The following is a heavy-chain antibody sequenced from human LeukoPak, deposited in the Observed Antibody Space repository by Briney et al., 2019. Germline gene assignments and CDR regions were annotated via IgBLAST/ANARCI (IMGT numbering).Heavy chain of an antibody. D-gene: IGHD3-22*01. CDR1: GNSIRNTYY. CDR3: ARGLRYYDSSGYYGLFDY. V-gene: IGHV4-34*01. J-gene: IGHJ4*02. Sequence: SETLSLTCAVSGNSIRNTYYWGWIRQPPGKGLEWIGEINHSGSTNYNPSLKSRVTISVDTSKNQFSLKLSSVTAADTAVYYCARGLRYYDSSGYYGLFDYWGQGTLVTVSS. CDR2: INHSGST.